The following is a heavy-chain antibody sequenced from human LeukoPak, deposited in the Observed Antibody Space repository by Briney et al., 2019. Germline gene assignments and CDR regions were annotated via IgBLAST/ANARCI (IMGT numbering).Heavy chain of an antibody. CDR2: IIPIFGTA. J-gene: IGHJ5*02. V-gene: IGHV1-69*05. Sequence: SVKVSCKASGGTFSSYAISWVRQAPGQGLEWLGRIIPIFGTANYAQKFQGRVTITTDESTSTAYMELSSLRSEDTAVYYCVLEGNWNYIARLGITGFDPWGQGTLVTVSS. CDR1: GGTFSSYA. D-gene: IGHD1-7*01. CDR3: VLEGNWNYIARLGITGFDP.